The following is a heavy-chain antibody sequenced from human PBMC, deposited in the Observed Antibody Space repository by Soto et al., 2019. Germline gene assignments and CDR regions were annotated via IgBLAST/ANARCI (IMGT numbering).Heavy chain of an antibody. Sequence: GGSLRLSCAASGFTFSNAWMSWVRQAPGKGLEWVGRIKSKTDGGTTDYAAPVKGRFTISRDDSKNTLYLQMNSLKTEDTAVYYCTTDGGDYIYYYYGMDVWGQGTTVTVSS. CDR1: GFTFSNAW. D-gene: IGHD4-17*01. J-gene: IGHJ6*02. CDR3: TTDGGDYIYYYYGMDV. V-gene: IGHV3-15*01. CDR2: IKSKTDGGTT.